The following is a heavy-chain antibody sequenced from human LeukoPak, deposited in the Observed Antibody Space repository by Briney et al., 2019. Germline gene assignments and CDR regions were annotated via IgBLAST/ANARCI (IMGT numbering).Heavy chain of an antibody. V-gene: IGHV3-23*01. Sequence: PGGSLRLSCAASGFTFSSFAMSWVRQAPGQGLEWVSAISDNSGNTYYADSVKGRFTISRDNAKNSLYLQMNSLRAEDTAVYYCARERNYYDSSGYLNNWFDPWGQGTLVTVSS. CDR1: GFTFSSFA. CDR2: ISDNSGNT. J-gene: IGHJ5*02. D-gene: IGHD3-22*01. CDR3: ARERNYYDSSGYLNNWFDP.